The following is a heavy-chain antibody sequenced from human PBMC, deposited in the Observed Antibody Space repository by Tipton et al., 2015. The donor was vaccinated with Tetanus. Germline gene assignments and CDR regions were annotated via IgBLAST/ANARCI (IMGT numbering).Heavy chain of an antibody. CDR2: ILYKGGT. Sequence: TLSLTCSVSGGSLRSGDYQWNWIRQPPGKGLEYIGYILYKGGTNYNPSLKSRVIISADASKNQFSLKLSSVTAADTAVYYCARILDFWSGYFDFWGQGTLVSVSS. CDR3: ARILDFWSGYFDF. V-gene: IGHV4-61*08. D-gene: IGHD3-3*01. CDR1: GGSLRSGDYQ. J-gene: IGHJ4*02.